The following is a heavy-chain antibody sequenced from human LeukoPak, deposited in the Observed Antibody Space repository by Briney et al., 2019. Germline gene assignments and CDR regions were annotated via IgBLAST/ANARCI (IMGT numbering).Heavy chain of an antibody. D-gene: IGHD2-15*01. CDR2: NNGDGSTT. CDR3: ARDPRNVGLAP. CDR1: GFSLSGYW. Sequence: GGSLRLSCVASGFSLSGYWMYWVRQAPGKGQMYISRNNGDGSTTNYAGVVKGRFTMSRDNVKNTLYLQMNSLRVEDTAVYYCARDPRNVGLAPWGQGTLVTVSS. V-gene: IGHV3-74*01. J-gene: IGHJ5*02.